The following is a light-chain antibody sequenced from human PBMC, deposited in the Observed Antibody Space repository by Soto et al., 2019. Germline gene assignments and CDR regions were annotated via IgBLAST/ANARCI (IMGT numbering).Light chain of an antibody. CDR2: GAS. CDR3: QQYGGSPYT. Sequence: EIVLTQSPGTLSLSPGERATLSCRASQSVRSNYLAWYQRKPGQAPRLLIYGASTRATGIPHRFSGTGSGTDFTLTISSLEPEDFAVYYCQQYGGSPYTFGQGTKLEIK. V-gene: IGKV3-20*01. CDR1: QSVRSNY. J-gene: IGKJ2*01.